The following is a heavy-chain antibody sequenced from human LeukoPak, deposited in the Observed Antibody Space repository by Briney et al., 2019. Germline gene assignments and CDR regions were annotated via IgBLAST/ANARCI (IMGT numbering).Heavy chain of an antibody. CDR2: ISSSGGDT. V-gene: IGHV3-23*01. D-gene: IGHD4-23*01. J-gene: IGHJ4*02. CDR3: AKKNSGLHPFDF. CDR1: GFSFSSSP. Sequence: GGSLTLSCAASGFSFSSSPMSWVRQAPGKGLEWVEGISSSGGDTPYADSVKGRFTISRDNSKNTLYLQMNSLRAEDTAVYYCAKKNSGLHPFDFWGQGTLVIVSS.